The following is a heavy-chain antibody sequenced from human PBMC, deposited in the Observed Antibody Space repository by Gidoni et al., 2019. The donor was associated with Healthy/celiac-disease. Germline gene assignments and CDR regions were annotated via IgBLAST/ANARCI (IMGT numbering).Heavy chain of an antibody. CDR1: GFTFSSYA. J-gene: IGHJ3*02. Sequence: EVQLLESGGGLVQPGGSLRLSCAASGFTFSSYAMSWVRQAPGKGLEWVSAISGSGGSTYYADSVKGRFTISRDNSKNTRYLQMNSLRAEDTAVYYCAKEVDSSGYYYGAAFDIWGQGTMVTVSS. CDR3: AKEVDSSGYYYGAAFDI. CDR2: ISGSGGST. D-gene: IGHD3-22*01. V-gene: IGHV3-23*01.